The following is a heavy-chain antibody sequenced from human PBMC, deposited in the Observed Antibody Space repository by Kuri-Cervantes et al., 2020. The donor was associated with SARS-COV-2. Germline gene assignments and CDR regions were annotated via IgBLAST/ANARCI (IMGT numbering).Heavy chain of an antibody. CDR1: GESFIGYY. CDR2: INHSGST. J-gene: IGHJ4*02. CDR3: ARHGGIAVAGTFDY. Sequence: SETLSLTCAVYGESFIGYYWSWVRQPPGKGLEWIGDINHSGSTYYNPSLKSRVTISVDTSKNQFSLKLSSVTAADTAVYYCARHGGIAVAGTFDYWGQGTLVTVSS. V-gene: IGHV4-34*01. D-gene: IGHD6-19*01.